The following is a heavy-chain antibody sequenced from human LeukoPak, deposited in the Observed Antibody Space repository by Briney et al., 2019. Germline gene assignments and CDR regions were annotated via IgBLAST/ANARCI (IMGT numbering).Heavy chain of an antibody. V-gene: IGHV4-34*01. D-gene: IGHD3-9*01. CDR2: INHSGST. CDR1: GGSFSGYY. CDR3: ARSKYVLRYFDWAYFDY. Sequence: SETLSLTCAVYGGSFSGYYWSWIRQPPGKGPEWIGEINHSGSTNYNPSLKSRVTISVDTSKNQFSLKLSSVTAADTAVYYCARSKYVLRYFDWAYFDYWGQGTLVTVSS. J-gene: IGHJ4*02.